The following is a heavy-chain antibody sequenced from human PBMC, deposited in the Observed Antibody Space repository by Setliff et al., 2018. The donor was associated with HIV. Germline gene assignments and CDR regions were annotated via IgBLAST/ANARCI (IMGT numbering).Heavy chain of an antibody. CDR2: INQNGREK. Sequence: GGSLRLSCAASGFTFTTYWMSWVRQSPGKGLEWVANINQNGREKYYVDSVKGRFTISRDNARNLLYLEMSSLRAEDTALYLCANLWEMGAWGQGTLVTVSS. D-gene: IGHD1-26*01. CDR3: ANLWEMGA. J-gene: IGHJ5*02. V-gene: IGHV3-7*03. CDR1: GFTFTTYW.